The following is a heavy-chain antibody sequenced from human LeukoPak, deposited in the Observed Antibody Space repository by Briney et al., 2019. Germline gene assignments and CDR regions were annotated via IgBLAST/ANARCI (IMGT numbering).Heavy chain of an antibody. CDR1: GFTFSSYA. CDR2: ISYDGSNK. CDR3: ARTIVGATTPFNY. J-gene: IGHJ4*02. D-gene: IGHD1-26*01. Sequence: GRSLRLSCAASGFTFSSYAMHWVRQAPGKGLEWVAVISYDGSNKYYADSVKGRFTISRDNSKNTLYLQMNSLRAEDTAVYYCARTIVGATTPFNYWGQGTLVTVSS. V-gene: IGHV3-30-3*01.